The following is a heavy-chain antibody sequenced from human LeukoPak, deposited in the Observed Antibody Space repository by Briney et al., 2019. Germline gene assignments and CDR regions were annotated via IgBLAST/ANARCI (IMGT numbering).Heavy chain of an antibody. J-gene: IGHJ6*03. V-gene: IGHV4-59*12. D-gene: IGHD3-22*01. CDR1: GGSISSYY. CDR3: ARDYNYYDSSGYYGGNYYMDV. CDR2: ISYSGNT. Sequence: PSETLSLTCTVSGGSISSYYWNWIRQPPGKGLEWIGYISYSGNTNYNPSLKSRVTISVDTSKNQFSLKLSSVTAADTAVYYCARDYNYYDSSGYYGGNYYMDVWGKGTTVTVSS.